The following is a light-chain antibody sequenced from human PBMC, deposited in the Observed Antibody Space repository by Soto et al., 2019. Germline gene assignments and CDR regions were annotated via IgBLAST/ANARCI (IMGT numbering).Light chain of an antibody. CDR3: SSYAGSNNVV. V-gene: IGLV2-8*01. CDR2: EVN. Sequence: QSALTQPASAAGSPGQSVTISCTGTSSDVGSYNYVCWYQQYPGKAPKLMIYEVNKRPSGVPDRFSGSKSGNTASLTVSGLQAEDEADYYCSSYAGSNNVVFAGGTQLTVL. J-gene: IGLJ3*02. CDR1: SSDVGSYNY.